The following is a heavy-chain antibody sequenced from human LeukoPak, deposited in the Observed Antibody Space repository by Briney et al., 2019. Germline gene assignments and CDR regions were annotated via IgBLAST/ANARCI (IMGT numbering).Heavy chain of an antibody. CDR2: INHSGCT. D-gene: IGHD3-9*01. CDR1: GGSLSGYY. V-gene: IGHV4-34*01. Sequence: SETLSLTCAVYGGSLSGYYWSWIRQPPGKGLEWIGEINHSGCTNYNPSLKSRVTISVDTSKNQFSLKLSSVTAADTAVYYCARGDILTGYFSLFDYWGQGTLVTVSS. CDR3: ARGDILTGYFSLFDY. J-gene: IGHJ4*02.